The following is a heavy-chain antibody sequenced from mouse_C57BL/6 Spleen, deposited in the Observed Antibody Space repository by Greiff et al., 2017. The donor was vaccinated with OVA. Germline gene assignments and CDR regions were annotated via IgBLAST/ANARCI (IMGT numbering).Heavy chain of an antibody. CDR2: IDPENGDT. CDR3: LYSNGPYYAMDY. Sequence: EVQLQESGAELVRPGASVKLSCTASGFNIKDDYMHWVKQRPEQGLEWIGWIDPENGDTEYASKFQGKATITADTSSNTAYLQLSSLTSEDTAVYYCLYSNGPYYAMDYWGQGTSVTVSS. J-gene: IGHJ4*01. CDR1: GFNIKDDY. D-gene: IGHD2-5*01. V-gene: IGHV14-4*01.